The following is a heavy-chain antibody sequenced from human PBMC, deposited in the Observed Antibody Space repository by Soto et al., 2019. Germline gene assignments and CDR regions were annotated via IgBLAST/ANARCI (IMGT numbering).Heavy chain of an antibody. Sequence: GASVKVSCKASGYTFTSYGISWVRQAPGQGLEWMGWISAYNGNTNYAQKLQGRVTMTTDTSTSTAYMELRSLRSEDTAVYYCARDGIAVAWDYFDYWGQGTLVTVSS. CDR2: ISAYNGNT. CDR1: GYTFTSYG. V-gene: IGHV1-18*01. CDR3: ARDGIAVAWDYFDY. J-gene: IGHJ4*02. D-gene: IGHD6-19*01.